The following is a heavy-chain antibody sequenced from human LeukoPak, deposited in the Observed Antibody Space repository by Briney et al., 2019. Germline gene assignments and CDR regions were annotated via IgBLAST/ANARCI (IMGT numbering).Heavy chain of an antibody. D-gene: IGHD6-13*01. CDR3: ARDSAIAAAGGLDY. J-gene: IGHJ4*02. CDR2: IWYDGSNK. CDR1: GFTFSSYG. V-gene: IGHV3-33*01. Sequence: GGPLRLSCAASGFTFSSYGMHWVRQAPGKGLEWVAVIWYDGSNKYYADSVKGRFTISRDNSKNTRYLQMNSLRAEDTAVYYCARDSAIAAAGGLDYWGQGTLVTVSS.